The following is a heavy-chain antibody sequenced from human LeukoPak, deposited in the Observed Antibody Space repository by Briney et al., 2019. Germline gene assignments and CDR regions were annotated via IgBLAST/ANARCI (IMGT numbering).Heavy chain of an antibody. J-gene: IGHJ6*02. Sequence: ASVKVSCKASGYTFTGYYMHWVRQAPGQGLEWMGWINPNSGGTNYAQKFQGRVTMTRDTSISTAYMELSRLRSDDTAVYYCARVMATISEHYYYYYGMDVWGQGTTVTVSS. CDR3: ARVMATISEHYYYYYGMDV. CDR1: GYTFTGYY. V-gene: IGHV1-2*02. D-gene: IGHD5-12*01. CDR2: INPNSGGT.